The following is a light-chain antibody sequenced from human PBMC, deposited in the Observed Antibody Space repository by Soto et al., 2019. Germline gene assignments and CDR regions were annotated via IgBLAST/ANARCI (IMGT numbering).Light chain of an antibody. V-gene: IGKV3D-15*01. CDR3: QQYNNWPYT. Sequence: MVMTQSPATLSVSPGERATLSCRASQSVSTKLAWYQQKPGQAPRLLIYGASTRATGIPARFSGSGSGTDFTLTISNLQSEDFAVYYCQQYNNWPYTFGPGTRVDIK. CDR2: GAS. CDR1: QSVSTK. J-gene: IGKJ3*01.